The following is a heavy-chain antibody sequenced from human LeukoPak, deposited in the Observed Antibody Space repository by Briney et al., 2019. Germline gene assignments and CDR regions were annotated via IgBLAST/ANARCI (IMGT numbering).Heavy chain of an antibody. CDR3: ARDSPDYYDSSAKGRFDY. CDR2: ISSSSSYI. J-gene: IGHJ4*02. CDR1: GFTFNTYG. V-gene: IGHV3-21*01. Sequence: GGSLRLSCAASGFTFNTYGMSWVRQAPGKGLEWVSSISSSSSYIYYADSVKGRFTISRDNAKNSLYLQMNSLRAEDTAVYYCARDSPDYYDSSAKGRFDYWGQGTLVTVSS. D-gene: IGHD3-22*01.